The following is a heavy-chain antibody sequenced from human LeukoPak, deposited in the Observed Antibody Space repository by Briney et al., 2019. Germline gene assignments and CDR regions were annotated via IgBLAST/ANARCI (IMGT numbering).Heavy chain of an antibody. D-gene: IGHD1-1*01. Sequence: SGTLSLTCGVSGGSITNTNYWTWVRQPPGKGLEWIGEVNLQGSTNYNPSLMGRVAISVDTSENHISLQLTSVTAADTAVYYCASITPGRTTTVGWDYYSYGMDVWGQGTTVTVSS. J-gene: IGHJ6*02. V-gene: IGHV4-4*02. CDR1: GGSITNTNY. CDR3: ASITPGRTTTVGWDYYSYGMDV. CDR2: VNLQGST.